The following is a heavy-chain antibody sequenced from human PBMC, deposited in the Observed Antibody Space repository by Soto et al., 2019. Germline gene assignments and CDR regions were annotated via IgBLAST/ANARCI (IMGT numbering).Heavy chain of an antibody. Sequence: GGSLRLSCAASGFTFSSYSMNWVRQAPGKGLEWVSAISGSGGSTYYADSVKGRFTISRDNSKNTLYLQMNSLRAEDTAVYYCAKYRTPHYYMDVWGKGTTVTVSS. CDR2: ISGSGGST. J-gene: IGHJ6*03. CDR3: AKYRTPHYYMDV. CDR1: GFTFSSYS. V-gene: IGHV3-23*01.